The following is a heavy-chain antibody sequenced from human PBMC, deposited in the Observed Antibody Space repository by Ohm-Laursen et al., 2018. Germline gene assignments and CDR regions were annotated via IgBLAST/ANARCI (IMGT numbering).Heavy chain of an antibody. CDR2: ISGSGGST. CDR3: ARASSSIAVAGLDY. CDR1: GFTFDDYA. V-gene: IGHV3-23*01. D-gene: IGHD6-19*01. Sequence: SLRLSCAASGFTFDDYAMHWVRQAPGKGLEWVSAISGSGGSTYYADSVKGRFTISRDNSKNTLYLQMNSLRAEDTAVYYCARASSSIAVAGLDYWGQGTLVTVSP. J-gene: IGHJ4*02.